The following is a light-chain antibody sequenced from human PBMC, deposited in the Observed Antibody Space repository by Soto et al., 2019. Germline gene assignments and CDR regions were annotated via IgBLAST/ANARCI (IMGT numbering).Light chain of an antibody. CDR2: GAS. V-gene: IGKV3-20*01. Sequence: DIVWTQSPGTLSLSPGERATLSCRASQSVSSSYLAWYQQKPGQAPRLLIYGASSRATGIPDRFSGSGSGTDFTLTISRLEPEDFAVYYCQQYGSSPTTFAQGTKVDIK. J-gene: IGKJ1*01. CDR3: QQYGSSPTT. CDR1: QSVSSSY.